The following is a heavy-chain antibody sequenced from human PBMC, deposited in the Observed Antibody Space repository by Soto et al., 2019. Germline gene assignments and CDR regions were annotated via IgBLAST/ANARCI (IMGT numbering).Heavy chain of an antibody. D-gene: IGHD4-17*01. V-gene: IGHV3-53*01. CDR2: IYSGGST. Sequence: GGSLRLSCAASGFTVSSNYMSWVRQAPGKGLEWVSVIYSGGSTYYADSVKGRFTISRDNSKNTLYLQMNSLRAEDTAVYYCAREGDYDYGDYYYYGMDVWGQGTTVTVSS. J-gene: IGHJ6*02. CDR1: GFTVSSNY. CDR3: AREGDYDYGDYYYYGMDV.